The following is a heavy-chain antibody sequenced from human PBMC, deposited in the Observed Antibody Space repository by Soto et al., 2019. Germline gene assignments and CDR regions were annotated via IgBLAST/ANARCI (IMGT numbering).Heavy chain of an antibody. CDR2: IRNKANSYTT. CDR1: GFTFSDHY. J-gene: IGHJ4*02. V-gene: IGHV3-72*01. Sequence: PGGSLRLSCAASGFTFSDHYMDWVRQAPGKGLEWVGRIRNKANSYTTEYAASVKGRFTISRDDSKNSLYLQMNSLKIEDTAVYYCVIAGKVTTPYYYDYWGQGTLVTVSS. D-gene: IGHD4-17*01. CDR3: VIAGKVTTPYYYDY.